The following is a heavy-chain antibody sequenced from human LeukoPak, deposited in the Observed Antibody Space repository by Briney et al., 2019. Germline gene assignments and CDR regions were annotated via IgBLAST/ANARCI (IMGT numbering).Heavy chain of an antibody. D-gene: IGHD6-19*01. CDR2: IYYSGST. J-gene: IGHJ4*02. V-gene: IGHV4-30-4*01. Sequence: SETLSLTCTVSGGSISSGDYYWSWIRQPPGKGLEWIGYIYYSGSTYYNPSLKSRVTISVDTSKNQFSLKLSSVTAADTAVYYCARWLRSSRYFDYWGQGTLVTVPS. CDR1: GGSISSGDYY. CDR3: ARWLRSSRYFDY.